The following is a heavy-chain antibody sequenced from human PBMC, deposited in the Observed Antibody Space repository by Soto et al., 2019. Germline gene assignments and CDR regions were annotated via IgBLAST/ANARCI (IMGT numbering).Heavy chain of an antibody. CDR1: GYTFTSYG. D-gene: IGHD1-1*01. J-gene: IGHJ4*02. CDR2: ISAHNGNT. V-gene: IGHV1-18*01. Sequence: QVHLVQSGAEVKKPGASVKVSCKASGYTFTSYGITWVRQAPGQGLVWMGWISAHNGNTDYAQKLQGRVIVTRDTSTSTAYMELRSRLSDDTAVYYCARGRYGDYWGQGALVTVSS. CDR3: ARGRYGDY.